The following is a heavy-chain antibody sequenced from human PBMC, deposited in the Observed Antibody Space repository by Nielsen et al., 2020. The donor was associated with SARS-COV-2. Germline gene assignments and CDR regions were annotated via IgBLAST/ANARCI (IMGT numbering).Heavy chain of an antibody. CDR2: IYYSGST. CDR3: ARVGGVEFDY. Sequence: SETLSLTCTVPGGSISSYYWSWIRQPPGKGLEWIGYIYYSGSTNYNPSLKSRVTISVDTSKNQFSLKLSSVTAADTAVYYCARVGGVEFDYWGQGTLVTVSS. CDR1: GGSISSYY. J-gene: IGHJ4*02. V-gene: IGHV4-59*01. D-gene: IGHD3-16*01.